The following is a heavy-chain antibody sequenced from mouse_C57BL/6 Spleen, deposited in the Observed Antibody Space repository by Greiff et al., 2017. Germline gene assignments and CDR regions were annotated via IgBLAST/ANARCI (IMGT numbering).Heavy chain of an antibody. CDR3: VLRLRGDY. V-gene: IGHV1-59*01. D-gene: IGHD3-2*02. CDR2: IDPSDSYT. CDR1: GYTFTSYW. J-gene: IGHJ4*01. Sequence: QVQLQQPGAELVRPGTSVKLSCKASGYTFTSYWMHWVKQRPGQGLEWIGVIDPSDSYTNYNQKFKGKATLTVDTSSSTAYMQLSSLTSEDSAVYYCVLRLRGDYWGQGTSVTVSS.